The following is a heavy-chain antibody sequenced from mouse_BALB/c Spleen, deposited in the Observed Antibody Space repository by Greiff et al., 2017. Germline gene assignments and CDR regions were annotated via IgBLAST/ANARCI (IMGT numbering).Heavy chain of an antibody. CDR1: GFAFSSYD. D-gene: IGHD4-1*01. V-gene: IGHV5-12-1*01. J-gene: IGHJ3*01. Sequence: EVKLVESGGGLVKPGGSLKLSCAASGFAFSSYDMSWVRQTPEKRLEWVAYISSGGGSTYYPDTVKGRLTISRDNAKNTLYLQMSSLKSEDTAMYYCARQGLGRAYWGQGTLVTVSA. CDR2: ISSGGGST. CDR3: ARQGLGRAY.